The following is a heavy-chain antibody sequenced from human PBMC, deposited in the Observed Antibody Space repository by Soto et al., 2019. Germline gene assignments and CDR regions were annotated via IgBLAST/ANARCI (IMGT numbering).Heavy chain of an antibody. CDR2: IHYSGST. CDR1: GGSISSSSYY. Sequence: SETLSLTCTVSGGSISSSSYYWGWICQPPGKGLEWIGSIHYSGSTYYNPSLKSRVTISVDTSKNQFSLKLSSVTAADTAVYYCARHQDIVVVPAAEFDYGMDVWGQGTTVS. V-gene: IGHV4-39*01. CDR3: ARHQDIVVVPAAEFDYGMDV. J-gene: IGHJ6*02. D-gene: IGHD2-2*01.